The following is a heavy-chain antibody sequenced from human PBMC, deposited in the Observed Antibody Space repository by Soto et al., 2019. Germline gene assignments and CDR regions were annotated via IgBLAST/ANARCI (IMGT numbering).Heavy chain of an antibody. CDR3: ARGGILYWYFDL. CDR2: INAGNGNT. CDR1: GYTFTSYA. J-gene: IGHJ2*01. V-gene: IGHV1-3*01. D-gene: IGHD1-26*01. Sequence: QVQLVQSGAEVKKPGASVKVSCKASGYTFTSYAMHWVRQAPGQRLEWMGWINAGNGNTKYSQKFQGRVTVNRDTSAGTADMELSSLRSEDTAVYYCARGGILYWYFDLWGRGTLVTVSS.